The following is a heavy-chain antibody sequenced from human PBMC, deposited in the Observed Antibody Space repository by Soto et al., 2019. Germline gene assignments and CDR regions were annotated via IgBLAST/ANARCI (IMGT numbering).Heavy chain of an antibody. CDR1: GFTFSSYA. J-gene: IGHJ4*02. CDR3: AKVSSKQWLAPLGY. V-gene: IGHV3-23*01. Sequence: PGGSLRLSCAASGFTFSSYAMSWVRQAPGKGLEWVSAISGSGGSTYYADSVEGRFTISRDNSKNTLYLQMNSLRAEDTAVYYCAKVSSKQWLAPLGYWGQGTLVTVSS. CDR2: ISGSGGST. D-gene: IGHD6-19*01.